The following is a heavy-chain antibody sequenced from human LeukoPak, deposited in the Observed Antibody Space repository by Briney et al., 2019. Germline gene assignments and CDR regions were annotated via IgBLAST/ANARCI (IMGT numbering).Heavy chain of an antibody. D-gene: IGHD5-24*01. Sequence: SVKVSCKASGYTFTSYDINWLRQPTGQGLEWMGWMNPKSGNTGYAQKFQGRGTKTRNTSISTDDMELSSLKSEDTAVYYCARGRPEMATIESNWFDPWGQGTLVTVSS. CDR1: GYTFTSYD. CDR2: MNPKSGNT. V-gene: IGHV1-8*01. CDR3: ARGRPEMATIESNWFDP. J-gene: IGHJ5*02.